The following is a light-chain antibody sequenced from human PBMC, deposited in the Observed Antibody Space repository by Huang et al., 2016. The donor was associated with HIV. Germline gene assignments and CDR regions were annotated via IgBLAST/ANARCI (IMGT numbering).Light chain of an antibody. J-gene: IGKJ2*01. CDR1: QSIARN. CDR2: DAS. V-gene: IGKV1-39*01. Sequence: DIQMTQSPSSLSASVGDRVTIPCRASQSIARNLNWYQQRPGKAPKLLIFDASSLQRGVPSRFSGSRSGTDFTLTISSVQPEDFATYYCQQGDNTPYTFGQGTKLEIK. CDR3: QQGDNTPYT.